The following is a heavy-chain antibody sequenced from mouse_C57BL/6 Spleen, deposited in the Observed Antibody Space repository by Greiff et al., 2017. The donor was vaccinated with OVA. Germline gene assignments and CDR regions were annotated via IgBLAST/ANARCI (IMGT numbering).Heavy chain of an antibody. V-gene: IGHV1-61*01. CDR1: GYTFTSYW. CDR3: ARGDGYYVEC. D-gene: IGHD2-3*01. J-gene: IGHJ4*01. Sequence: QVQLQQPGAELVRPGSSVKLSCKASGYTFTSYWMDWVKQRPGQGLEWIGNIYPSDSETHYNQKFKDKATLTVDKSSSTAYMQLSSLTSEDSAVYYCARGDGYYVECWGKGATVTV. CDR2: IYPSDSET.